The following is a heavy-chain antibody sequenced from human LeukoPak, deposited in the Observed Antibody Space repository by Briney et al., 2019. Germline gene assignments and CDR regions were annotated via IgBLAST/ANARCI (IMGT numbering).Heavy chain of an antibody. CDR3: ARGWGDYNEPVVG. CDR1: GYTFTSYD. V-gene: IGHV1-8*03. J-gene: IGHJ4*01. CDR2: MNPNSGNT. Sequence: ASVKVSCKSSGYTFTSYDINWVRQATGQGLEWMGWMNPNSGNTGYAQKFQGRVTTTRNTSISTAYMELSSLRFEDTAVYYCARGWGDYNEPVVGWGKGTLVTVSS. D-gene: IGHD4-17*01.